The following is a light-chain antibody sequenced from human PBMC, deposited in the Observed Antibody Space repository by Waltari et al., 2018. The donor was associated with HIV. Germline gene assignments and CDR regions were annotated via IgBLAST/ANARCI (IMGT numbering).Light chain of an antibody. CDR2: RNN. J-gene: IGLJ1*01. CDR1: SSNIGRNY. CDR3: AAWDDSLSVVYV. V-gene: IGLV1-47*01. Sequence: QSVLTQPPSASGTPGQRVTISCSGISSNIGRNYVYWYQQLPGTAPKLLIYRNNQRPSGVPDRFSGSKSGTSASLAISGLRSEDEADYYCAAWDDSLSVVYVFGTGTKVTVL.